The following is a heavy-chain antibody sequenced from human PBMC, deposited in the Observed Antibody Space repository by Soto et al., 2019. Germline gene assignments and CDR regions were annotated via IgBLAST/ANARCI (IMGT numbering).Heavy chain of an antibody. CDR1: GGTFSSYA. J-gene: IGHJ3*02. CDR2: IIPIFGTA. V-gene: IGHV1-69*01. D-gene: IGHD2-21*02. CDR3: ALSYCGGDCLAFDAFDI. Sequence: QVQLVQSGAEVQKPGSSVKVSCKASGGTFSSYAISWVRQAPGQGLEWMGGIIPIFGTANYAQKFQGRVTITADESTSTAYMELSSLRSEDTAVYYCALSYCGGDCLAFDAFDIWGQGTMVTVSS.